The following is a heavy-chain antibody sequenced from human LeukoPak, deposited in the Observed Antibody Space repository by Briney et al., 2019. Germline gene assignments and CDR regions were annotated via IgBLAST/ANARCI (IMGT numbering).Heavy chain of an antibody. CDR3: ARVLKAPKTVGFYCSSTSCPNWFDP. CDR2: IYPGDSDT. CDR1: GYSFTNYW. Sequence: GESLKISCKGSGYSFTNYWIGWVRQMPGKGLEWMGIIYPGDSDTRYSPPFQGQVTISADKSISTAYLQWSSLKASDTAMYYCARVLKAPKTVGFYCSSTSCPNWFDPWGQGTLVTVSS. D-gene: IGHD2-2*01. V-gene: IGHV5-51*03. J-gene: IGHJ5*02.